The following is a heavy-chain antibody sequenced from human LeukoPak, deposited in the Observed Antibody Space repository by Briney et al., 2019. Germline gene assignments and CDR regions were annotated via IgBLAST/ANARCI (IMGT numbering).Heavy chain of an antibody. CDR2: ISSSGSTI. D-gene: IGHD2-2*01. CDR1: GFTFSSYE. V-gene: IGHV3-48*03. J-gene: IGHJ4*02. Sequence: GGSLRLSCAASGFTFSSYEMNWVRQAPGKELEWVSYISSSGSTIYYADSVKGRFTISRDNAKNSLYLQMNSLRAEDTAVYYCARGVVPAANVDFGFDYWGQGTLVTVSS. CDR3: ARGVVPAANVDFGFDY.